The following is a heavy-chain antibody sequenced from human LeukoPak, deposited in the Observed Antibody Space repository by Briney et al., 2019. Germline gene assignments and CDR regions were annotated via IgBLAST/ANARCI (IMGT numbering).Heavy chain of an antibody. CDR3: ARARDYYDTSGYPEGFDY. Sequence: PGGSLRLSCAASGFTVSINYMTWVRQAPGKGLEWVSVIYTGGDTKYADSAKGRFTISRDSSKNTLYLQMNSLRAEDTAVYFCARARDYYDTSGYPEGFDYWGQGILVTVSS. CDR2: IYTGGDT. D-gene: IGHD3-22*01. V-gene: IGHV3-53*01. J-gene: IGHJ4*02. CDR1: GFTVSINY.